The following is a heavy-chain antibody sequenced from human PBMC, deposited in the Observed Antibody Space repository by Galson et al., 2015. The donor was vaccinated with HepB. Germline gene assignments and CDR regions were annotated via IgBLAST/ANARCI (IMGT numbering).Heavy chain of an antibody. CDR1: GFTFSRYW. D-gene: IGHD2-15*01. CDR3: ATDGGWFRLDP. J-gene: IGHJ5*02. V-gene: IGHV3-7*01. CDR2: IKYDGSEE. Sequence: SLRLSCAASGFTFSRYWMSWVRQAPGKGLEWVANIKYDGSEEFYVDSVKGRFTISRDDAKNSLYLQMNSLRAEDTGVYYCATDGGWFRLDPWGQGTLVTVSS.